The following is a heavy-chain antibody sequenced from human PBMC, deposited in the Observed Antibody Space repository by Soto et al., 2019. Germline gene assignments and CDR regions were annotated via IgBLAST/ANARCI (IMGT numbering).Heavy chain of an antibody. V-gene: IGHV1-18*01. CDR2: ISAYNGNT. D-gene: IGHD5-12*01. Sequence: QVQLVQSGAEVKKPGASVKVSCKASGYTFTSYGISWVRQAPGQGPEWMGWISAYNGNTNYAQKLQGRVTMTTDTSTSTAYMELRSLRSDDTAVYYCARDLEDIVATQTPEKKYFQHWGQGTLVTVSS. CDR1: GYTFTSYG. CDR3: ARDLEDIVATQTPEKKYFQH. J-gene: IGHJ1*01.